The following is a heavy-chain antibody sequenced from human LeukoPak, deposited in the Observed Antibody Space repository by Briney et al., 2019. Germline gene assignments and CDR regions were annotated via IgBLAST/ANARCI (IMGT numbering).Heavy chain of an antibody. CDR2: IYYSGST. Sequence: SETLSLTCTVSGGSISSGGYYWSRIRLHPGKGLEWIGFIYYSGSTYYNPSLKSRITISLDTSKNQFSLKLSSVTAADTAVYYCARATGGAAAADFDPWGQGTLVTVSS. J-gene: IGHJ5*02. CDR3: ARATGGAAAADFDP. V-gene: IGHV4-31*03. D-gene: IGHD6-13*01. CDR1: GGSISSGGYY.